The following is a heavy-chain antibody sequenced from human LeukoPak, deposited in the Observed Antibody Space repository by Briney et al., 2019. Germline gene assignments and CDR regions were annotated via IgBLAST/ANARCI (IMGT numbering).Heavy chain of an antibody. CDR2: INPNGGGT. V-gene: IGHV1-2*02. Sequence: GASVKVSCKASGYTFSNYYLHWVRQAPGQGLQWMGWINPNGGGTNYAQKFQGRVTMTRDTSISTAYMELSRLRSDDTAMYYCARGGSLVFGVLNDWGQGTLVTVSP. CDR3: ARGGSLVFGVLND. J-gene: IGHJ4*02. D-gene: IGHD3-3*01. CDR1: GYTFSNYY.